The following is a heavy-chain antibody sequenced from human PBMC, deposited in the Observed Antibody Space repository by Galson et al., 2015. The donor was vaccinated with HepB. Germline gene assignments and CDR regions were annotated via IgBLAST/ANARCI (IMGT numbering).Heavy chain of an antibody. CDR1: GFTFSSYS. CDR3: ARLYQLLPYYYYYYMDV. V-gene: IGHV3-21*01. Sequence: SLRLSCAASGFTFSSYSMNWVRQAPGKGLEWVSSISSSSSYIYYADSVKGRFTISRDNAKNSLYLQMNSLRAEDTAVYYCARLYQLLPYYYYYYMDVWGKGTTVTVSS. D-gene: IGHD2-2*01. J-gene: IGHJ6*03. CDR2: ISSSSSYI.